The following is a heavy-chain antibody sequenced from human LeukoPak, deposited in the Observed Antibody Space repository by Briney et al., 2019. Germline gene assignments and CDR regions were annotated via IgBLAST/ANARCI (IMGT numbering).Heavy chain of an antibody. J-gene: IGHJ3*02. Sequence: SETLSLTCTVSSGSISSGDYYWSWIRQPPGKGLEWIGYIYYSGSTYYNPSLKSRVTISVDTSKNQFSLKLSSVTAADTAVYYCARDSVGRYFDWSHDAFDTWGQGTMVTVSS. V-gene: IGHV4-30-4*01. CDR2: IYYSGST. CDR3: ARDSVGRYFDWSHDAFDT. D-gene: IGHD3-9*01. CDR1: SGSISSGDYY.